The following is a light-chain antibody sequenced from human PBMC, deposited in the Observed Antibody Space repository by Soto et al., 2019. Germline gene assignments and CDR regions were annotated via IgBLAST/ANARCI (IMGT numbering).Light chain of an antibody. J-gene: IGLJ1*01. V-gene: IGLV2-14*01. Sequence: QSALTQPASVSGSPGQSITISCTGTSSDVGGYNYVSWYQQHPGKAPKLMIYEVSNRPSGVSNRFSGSKSGNTASLTISVLQAEDEADYFCSAWDDSLGGYVFGPGTKVTVL. CDR1: SSDVGGYNY. CDR3: SAWDDSLGGYV. CDR2: EVS.